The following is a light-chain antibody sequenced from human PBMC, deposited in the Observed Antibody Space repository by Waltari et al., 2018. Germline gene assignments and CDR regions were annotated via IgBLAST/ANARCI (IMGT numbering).Light chain of an antibody. CDR3: QQYTDWPPTWT. Sequence: EIVMTQSPDTLSVSPGERATLSCSASESVSSNLAWYQQKPGQAPSLLILGASTRATGIPARFSGSGSGTEFTLTISSLQSEDLAIYYCQQYTDWPPTWTFGQGTKVEI. CDR2: GAS. J-gene: IGKJ1*01. CDR1: ESVSSN. V-gene: IGKV3-15*01.